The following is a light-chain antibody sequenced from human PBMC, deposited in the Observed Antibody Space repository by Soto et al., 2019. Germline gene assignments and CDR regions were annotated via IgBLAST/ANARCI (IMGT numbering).Light chain of an antibody. CDR2: DVS. CDR1: QDINNW. Sequence: DLQMTQSPSTLSAFFGDRVTITCRATQDINNWFSWYQQKPGKAPRLLIYDVSTLQTGVPSRFSGRGSGTEATLIISSLQPDDVATYYCQQYFHYPVTFGRGTKVDIK. CDR3: QQYFHYPVT. V-gene: IGKV1-5*01. J-gene: IGKJ2*01.